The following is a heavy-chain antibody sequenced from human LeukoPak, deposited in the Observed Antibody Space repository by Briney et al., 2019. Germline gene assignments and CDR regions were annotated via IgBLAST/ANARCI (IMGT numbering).Heavy chain of an antibody. Sequence: PSETLSLTCAVSGASISSSNYYWGWVRQSPGKGLEWIGNIYSSGNTYYNASLKSRVTMSVDTSKNQFSLKLNSVTAPDTAVYYCARLIGLGEVSPYFDFWGQGRLVTVSS. CDR1: GASISSSNYY. J-gene: IGHJ4*02. D-gene: IGHD3-16*02. CDR2: IYSSGNT. V-gene: IGHV4-39*07. CDR3: ARLIGLGEVSPYFDF.